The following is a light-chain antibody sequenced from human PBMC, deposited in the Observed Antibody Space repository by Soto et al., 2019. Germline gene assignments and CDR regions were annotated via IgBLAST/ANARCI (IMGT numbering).Light chain of an antibody. CDR3: QQYNNGPLT. V-gene: IGKV3-15*01. Sequence: EIVMTQSPATLSVSPGERATLSCRASQSVNNNLAWYQQKPGQAPRLLIYGASARATGIPARFSGSGSGTEFTRTISSLQSEDFAVYYCQQYNNGPLTFGGGTKVEIK. CDR1: QSVNNN. CDR2: GAS. J-gene: IGKJ4*01.